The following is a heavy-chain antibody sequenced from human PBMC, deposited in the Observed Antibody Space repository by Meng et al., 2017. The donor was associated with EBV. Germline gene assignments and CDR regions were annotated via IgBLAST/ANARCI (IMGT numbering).Heavy chain of an antibody. CDR1: GYTFTGYY. CDR3: AKGADLAAAGTFWFDP. D-gene: IGHD6-13*01. J-gene: IGHJ5*02. CDR2: INPNSGGT. Sequence: QGPLVPSGAEVKKPGASVKVSCKASGYTFTGYYMHWVRQAPGQGLEWMGRINPNSGGTNYAQKFQGRVTMTRDTSISTAYMELSRLRSDDTAVYYCAKGADLAAAGTFWFDPWGQGTLVTVSS. V-gene: IGHV1-2*06.